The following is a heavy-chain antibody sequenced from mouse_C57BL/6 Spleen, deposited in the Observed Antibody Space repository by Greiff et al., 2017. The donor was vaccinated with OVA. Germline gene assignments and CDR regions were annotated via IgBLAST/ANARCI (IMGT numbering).Heavy chain of an antibody. V-gene: IGHV1-54*01. Sequence: QVQLQQSGAELVRPGTSVKVSCKASGYAFTNYLIEWVKQWPGQGLEWIGVINPGSGGTNYNEKFKGKATLTADKSSSTAYMQLSSLTSEDSAVYFCARSNYECDGGEEYFDYWGQGTTLTVSS. CDR2: INPGSGGT. D-gene: IGHD2-4*01. CDR1: GYAFTNYL. J-gene: IGHJ2*01. CDR3: ARSNYECDGGEEYFDY.